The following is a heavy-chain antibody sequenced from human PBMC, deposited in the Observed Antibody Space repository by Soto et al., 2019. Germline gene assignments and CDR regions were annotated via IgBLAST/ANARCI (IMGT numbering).Heavy chain of an antibody. CDR1: GYIFTSYW. CDR2: IYPGDSDT. V-gene: IGHV5-51*01. D-gene: IGHD3-3*01. Sequence: VESLKISCKGSGYIFTSYWICCFLQMPVKVLEWMGIIYPGDSDTRYSPSFQGQVTISADKSISTAYLQWSSLKASDTAMYYCARHRSDFWSGYYPQYYFDYWGQGTLVTVSS. CDR3: ARHRSDFWSGYYPQYYFDY. J-gene: IGHJ4*02.